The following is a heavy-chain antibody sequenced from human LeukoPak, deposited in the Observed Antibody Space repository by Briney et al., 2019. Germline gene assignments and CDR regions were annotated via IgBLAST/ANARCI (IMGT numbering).Heavy chain of an antibody. J-gene: IGHJ4*02. CDR2: VSGSGAT. CDR1: GSTFINYG. Sequence: GGSLRLSCAASGSTFINYGMSWVRQAPGKGLEWVSAVSGSGATYYADSVKGRFTISRDNSKNMVYLQMNSLRAEDTAIYFCTKGGQDCSPTTCYYDWGQGTLVTVSS. CDR3: TKGGQDCSPTTCYYD. D-gene: IGHD2-2*01. V-gene: IGHV3-23*01.